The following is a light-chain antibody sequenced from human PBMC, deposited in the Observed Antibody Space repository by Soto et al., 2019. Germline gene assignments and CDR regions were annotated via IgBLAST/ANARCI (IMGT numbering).Light chain of an antibody. V-gene: IGLV2-14*01. Sequence: SLTQPASVSGSLGQSITISCTGTSSDVGAYNYVSWYQQQPGKAPKLMISEVSNRPPGVSNRFSGSKSGDTASLLSSGLRAEDEADCYCCSFTRITAYVFGTGTKVNVL. J-gene: IGLJ1*01. CDR2: EVS. CDR3: CSFTRITAYV. CDR1: SSDVGAYNY.